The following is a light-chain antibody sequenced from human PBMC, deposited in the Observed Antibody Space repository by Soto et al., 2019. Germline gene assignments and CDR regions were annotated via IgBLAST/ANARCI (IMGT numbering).Light chain of an antibody. V-gene: IGKV1-5*03. CDR3: QQYNRVVI. CDR2: KVS. Sequence: DIHMTQSPATLSASVGDRVTITCRASQNVSPWLAWYQQNPGAAPHLLIYKVSNLESGVPSRFSGRASGADFTLTINGMQPDDFAPYYCQQYNRVVIFGPGTKVDIK. J-gene: IGKJ1*01. CDR1: QNVSPW.